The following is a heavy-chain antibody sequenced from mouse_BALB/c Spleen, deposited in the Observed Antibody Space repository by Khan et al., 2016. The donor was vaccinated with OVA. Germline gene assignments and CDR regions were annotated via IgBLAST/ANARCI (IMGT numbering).Heavy chain of an antibody. V-gene: IGHV3-2*02. CDR3: ARVYGGDFDY. Sequence: EVELVESGPGLVKPSQSLSLICTVTGYSITSDYAWNWIRQFPGNKLEWMGFISYSGNTKYNPSLKSRISITRDTSKNQFFLQLNSVTTEDTATYYCARVYGGDFDYWGQGTLVTVSA. CDR1: GYSITSDYA. J-gene: IGHJ3*01. CDR2: ISYSGNT. D-gene: IGHD1-1*01.